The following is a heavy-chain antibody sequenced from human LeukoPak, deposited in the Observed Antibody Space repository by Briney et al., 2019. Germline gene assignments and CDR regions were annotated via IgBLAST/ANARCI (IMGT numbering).Heavy chain of an antibody. Sequence: GGSLRLSCAASGFTFTSYVMNWVRQAPGQGLEWVSTIADSGGDTYYADSVKGRFTVSRDDSENTLYLQMNSLRAEDTAVYYCARKGDLGSWFDPWGQGTLVTVSS. D-gene: IGHD7-27*01. CDR1: GFTFTSYV. CDR2: IADSGGDT. V-gene: IGHV3-23*01. J-gene: IGHJ5*02. CDR3: ARKGDLGSWFDP.